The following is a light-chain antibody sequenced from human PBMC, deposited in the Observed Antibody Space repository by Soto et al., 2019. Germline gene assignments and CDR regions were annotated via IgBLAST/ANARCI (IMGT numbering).Light chain of an antibody. CDR3: TSWTTSTTMI. J-gene: IGLJ2*01. Sequence: QSALTQPASVSGSPGQSITISCTGTRSDIGAYNFVSWYQQHPGEVPKLMLYDVNVRPSGVSNRFSGSKSGNTASLTISGLQAEDEADYYCTSWTTSTTMIFGGGTKLPVL. CDR2: DVN. V-gene: IGLV2-14*03. CDR1: RSDIGAYNF.